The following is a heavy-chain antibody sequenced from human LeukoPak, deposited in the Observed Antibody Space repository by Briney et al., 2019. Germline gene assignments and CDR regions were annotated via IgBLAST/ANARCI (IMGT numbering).Heavy chain of an antibody. V-gene: IGHV3-74*01. Sequence: PTGGSLRLSCAASGFTFSNYWMHWVRQAPGKGLVWVSRINSDGSSRNYADSVKGRFTISRDNAKNTLYLQMNSLRAEDTAVYYCARGYSSSYRIDYWGQGTLVTVSS. CDR3: ARGYSSSYRIDY. CDR1: GFTFSNYW. CDR2: INSDGSSR. J-gene: IGHJ4*02. D-gene: IGHD6-6*01.